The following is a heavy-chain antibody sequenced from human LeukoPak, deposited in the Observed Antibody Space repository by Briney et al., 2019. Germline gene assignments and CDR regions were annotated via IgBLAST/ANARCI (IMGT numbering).Heavy chain of an antibody. CDR1: GYTFTGYY. CDR2: IHPNSGGT. Sequence: ASVKVSCKASGYTFTGYYMHWVRQAPGQGLEWMGRIHPNSGGTNYAQKFQGRVTMTRDTSISTAYMELSRLRSDDTAVYYCAREVGGYCTNGVCYTFDYWGQGTLVTVSS. D-gene: IGHD2-8*01. CDR3: AREVGGYCTNGVCYTFDY. V-gene: IGHV1-2*06. J-gene: IGHJ4*02.